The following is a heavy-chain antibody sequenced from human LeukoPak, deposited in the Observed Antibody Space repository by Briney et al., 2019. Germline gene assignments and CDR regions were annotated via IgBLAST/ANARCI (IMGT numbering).Heavy chain of an antibody. CDR3: VRDVGAVRGEVYFDY. D-gene: IGHD3-10*01. CDR2: IKQDGSEK. J-gene: IGHJ4*02. Sequence: GGSLRLSCAASGFTFNNYWMTWVRQAPGMGLEWVANIKQDGSEKYYVDSVKGRFTISRDIAKNSLYLQMNSLRAEDTAMYFCVRDVGAVRGEVYFDYWGQGTLVTVSS. CDR1: GFTFNNYW. V-gene: IGHV3-7*01.